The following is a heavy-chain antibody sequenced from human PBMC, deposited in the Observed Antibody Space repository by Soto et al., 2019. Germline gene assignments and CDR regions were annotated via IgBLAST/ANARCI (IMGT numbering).Heavy chain of an antibody. Sequence: PSETLSLTCAVYGGSFSSYHWSWIRQTPGKGLEWIGEINHLTTTNYNPSLKSRVIISLDTPKNQFSLKLSSVTAADTAVYYRARGYDTALAPIFWGQGILVTVYS. D-gene: IGHD5-18*01. CDR2: INHLTTT. CDR3: ARGYDTALAPIF. V-gene: IGHV4-34*01. J-gene: IGHJ4*02. CDR1: GGSFSSYH.